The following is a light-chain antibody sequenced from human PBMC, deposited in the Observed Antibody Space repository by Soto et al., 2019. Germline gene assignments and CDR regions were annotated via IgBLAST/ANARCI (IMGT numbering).Light chain of an antibody. V-gene: IGLV2-23*02. CDR3: CSYAGSSTYYV. CDR2: EVS. J-gene: IGLJ1*01. Sequence: QSVLTQPASVSGSPGQSITISCTGTSSDFWSYYLVSWYQQHPGKAPKLMIYEVSKRPSGVSNRFSGSKSGNTASLTISGLQAEDEADYYCCSYAGSSTYYVFGTGTKVTVL. CDR1: SSDFWSYYL.